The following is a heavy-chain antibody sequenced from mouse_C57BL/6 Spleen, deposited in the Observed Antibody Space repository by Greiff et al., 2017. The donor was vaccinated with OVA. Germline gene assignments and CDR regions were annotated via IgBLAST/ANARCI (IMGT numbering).Heavy chain of an antibody. D-gene: IGHD1-1*01. CDR1: GYSFTGYF. CDR2: INPYNGDT. CDR3: AREEVYGSSFAY. V-gene: IGHV1-20*01. J-gene: IGHJ3*01. Sequence: VQLKESGPELVKPGDSVKISCKASGYSFTGYFMNWVMQSHGKSLEWIGRINPYNGDTFYNQKFKGKATLTVDKSSSTAHMELRSLTSEDSAVYYCAREEVYGSSFAYWGQGTLVTVSA.